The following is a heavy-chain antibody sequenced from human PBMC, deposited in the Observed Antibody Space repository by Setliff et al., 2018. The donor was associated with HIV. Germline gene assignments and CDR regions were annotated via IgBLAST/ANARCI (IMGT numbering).Heavy chain of an antibody. CDR2: INWNGGST. CDR3: AKVEAIRGVIVSDYYYYGMDV. Sequence: PGGSLRLSCAASRFTFDDYAMSWVRQAPGKGLEWVSGINWNGGSTGYADSVKGRFTISRDNAKNSLYLQMNSLRAEDTAVYYCAKVEAIRGVIVSDYYYYGMDVWGQGTTVTVSS. D-gene: IGHD3-10*01. CDR1: RFTFDDYA. V-gene: IGHV3-20*04. J-gene: IGHJ6*02.